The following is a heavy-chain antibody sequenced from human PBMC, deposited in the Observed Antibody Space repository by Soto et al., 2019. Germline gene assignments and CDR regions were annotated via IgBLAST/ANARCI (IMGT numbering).Heavy chain of an antibody. V-gene: IGHV3-23*01. CDR2: ISGSGGST. Sequence: EVQLLESGGGLVQPGGSLRLSCAASGFTFSSYAMSWVRQAPGKGLEWVSAISGSGGSTYYADSVKGRFTSSRDNSKNTLYLQMNSLRAEDTAVYYCATGRGVNFYYGTDVWGQGTTVTVSS. CDR3: ATGRGVNFYYGTDV. J-gene: IGHJ6*02. CDR1: GFTFSSYA. D-gene: IGHD3-10*01.